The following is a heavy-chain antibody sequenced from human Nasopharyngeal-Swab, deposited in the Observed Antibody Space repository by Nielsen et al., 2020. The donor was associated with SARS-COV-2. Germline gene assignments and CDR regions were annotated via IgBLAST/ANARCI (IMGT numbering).Heavy chain of an antibody. J-gene: IGHJ6*03. CDR3: ARGVGFCTNGVCYNKDYYYYYYMDV. Sequence: SETLSLTCTVSGGSISSYYWSWIRQPPRRGLEWIGYIYYSGSTNYNPSLKSRVTISLDTSKNQFSLKLSSVTAADTAVYYCARGVGFCTNGVCYNKDYYYYYYMDVWGKGTTVTVSS. V-gene: IGHV4-59*08. CDR2: IYYSGST. D-gene: IGHD2-8*01. CDR1: GGSISSYY.